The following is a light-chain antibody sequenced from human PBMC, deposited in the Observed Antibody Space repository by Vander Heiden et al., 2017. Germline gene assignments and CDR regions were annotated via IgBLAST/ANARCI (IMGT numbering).Light chain of an antibody. Sequence: QSVLTQPPSVSGAPGQRVTISCTGSSSNIGAGCDVHWYQQLPGTAHKLLIYGNIKRPSGVPDRFSGSKAGTSASRAITGLQAEEEADYYCQSYDNRLSAYVFGTGTTVTVL. CDR1: SSNIGAGCD. V-gene: IGLV1-40*01. CDR3: QSYDNRLSAYV. CDR2: GNI. J-gene: IGLJ1*01.